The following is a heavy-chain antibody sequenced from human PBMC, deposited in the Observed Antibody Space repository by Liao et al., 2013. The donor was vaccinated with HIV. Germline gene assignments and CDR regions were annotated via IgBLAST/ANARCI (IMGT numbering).Heavy chain of an antibody. Sequence: QVQLQQWGAGLLKPSETLSLTCAVYGGSFSGYYWSWIRQPPGKGLEWIGEINHSGSTNYNPSLKSRVTISVDTSKNQFSLNLNSVTAADTAVYYCGRLGPRFYYYYMDVWGKGTTVTVSS. CDR1: GGSFSGYY. CDR3: GRLGPRFYYYYMDV. J-gene: IGHJ6*03. CDR2: INHSGST. V-gene: IGHV4-34*01. D-gene: IGHD7-27*01.